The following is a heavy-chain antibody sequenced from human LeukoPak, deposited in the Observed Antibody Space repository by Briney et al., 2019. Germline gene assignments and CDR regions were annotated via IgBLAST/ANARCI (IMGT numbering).Heavy chain of an antibody. Sequence: GGSLRLSCAASGFTFSSYAMHRVRQAPGKGLEWVAVISYDGSNKYYADSVKGRFTISRDNSKNTLYLQMNSLRAEDTAVYYCARVGGTAMALTYFDYWGQGTLVTVSS. V-gene: IGHV3-30*04. CDR2: ISYDGSNK. J-gene: IGHJ4*02. D-gene: IGHD5-18*01. CDR1: GFTFSSYA. CDR3: ARVGGTAMALTYFDY.